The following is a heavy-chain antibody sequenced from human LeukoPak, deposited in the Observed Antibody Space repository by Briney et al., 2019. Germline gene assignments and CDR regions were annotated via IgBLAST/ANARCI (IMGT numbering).Heavy chain of an antibody. CDR2: INPNSGGT. CDR1: GYTFTGYY. CDR3: ARVGTTVTPIYYFDC. Sequence: ASVKVSCKASGYTFTGYYMHWVRQAPGQGLEWMGWINPNSGGTNYAQKFQGWVTMTRDTSISTAYMELSRLRSDDTAVYYCARVGTTVTPIYYFDCWGQGTPVTVSS. D-gene: IGHD4-17*01. V-gene: IGHV1-2*04. J-gene: IGHJ4*02.